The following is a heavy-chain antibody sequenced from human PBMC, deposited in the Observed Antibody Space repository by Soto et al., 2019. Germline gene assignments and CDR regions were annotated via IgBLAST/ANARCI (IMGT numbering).Heavy chain of an antibody. CDR3: ARESLLLRGLGFDY. Sequence: PGGSLRLSCAAFGFTFSSYAMHWVRQAPGKGLEWVAVVSYDGSNKYYADSVKGRFTISRDNSKNTLYLQMNSLRAEDTAVYYCARESLLLRGLGFDYWGQGTLVTVSS. J-gene: IGHJ4*02. V-gene: IGHV3-30-3*01. CDR2: VSYDGSNK. CDR1: GFTFSSYA. D-gene: IGHD3-16*01.